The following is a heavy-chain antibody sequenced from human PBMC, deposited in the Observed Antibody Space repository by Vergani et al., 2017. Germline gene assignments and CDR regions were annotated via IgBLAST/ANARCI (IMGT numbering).Heavy chain of an antibody. D-gene: IGHD6-19*01. CDR1: GFRVTTYY. CDR2: IKQDGSEK. CDR3: ARDQSSGWPYYYYYYGMDV. J-gene: IGHJ6*02. V-gene: IGHV3-7*01. Sequence: VELLESGGGLAQPGGSLRVSCSASGFRVTTYYMSWVRQAPGKGLEWVANIKQDGSEKYYVDSVKGRFTISRDNAKNSLYLQMNSLRAEDTAVYYCARDQSSGWPYYYYYYGMDVWGQGTTVTVSS.